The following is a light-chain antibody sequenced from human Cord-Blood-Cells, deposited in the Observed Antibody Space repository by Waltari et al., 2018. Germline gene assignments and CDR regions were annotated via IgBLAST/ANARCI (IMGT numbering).Light chain of an antibody. J-gene: IGLJ2*01. CDR1: SSDVGGYNY. CDR2: DVS. CDR3: SSYTSSSTLVV. Sequence: QSALTQPASVSGSPGQSITISCTGTSSDVGGYNYVSWYQPLPGKAPKLMIYDVSNRPSGVSNRFSGSKSGNTASLTISGLQAEDEADYYCSSYTSSSTLVVFGGGTKLTVL. V-gene: IGLV2-14*01.